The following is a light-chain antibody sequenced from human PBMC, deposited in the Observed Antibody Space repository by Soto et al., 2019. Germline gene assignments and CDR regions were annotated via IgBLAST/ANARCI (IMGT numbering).Light chain of an antibody. CDR3: RQSYSTPSIT. Sequence: IQLTQSPASLSSSVGDRVTLTCRASQSISSYLNWYQQKPGKAPKLLIYAASSLQSGVPSRFSGSGSGTDLTLTISSLQTEDFATYYCRQSYSTPSITFGQGTRLEI. J-gene: IGKJ5*01. CDR2: AAS. CDR1: QSISSY. V-gene: IGKV1-39*01.